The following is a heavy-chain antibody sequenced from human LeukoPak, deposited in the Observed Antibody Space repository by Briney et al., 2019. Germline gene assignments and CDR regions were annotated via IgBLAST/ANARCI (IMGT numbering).Heavy chain of an antibody. CDR1: GFTFSSYV. V-gene: IGHV3-33*01. CDR2: IWYDGSNY. D-gene: IGHD1-26*01. Sequence: PGGSLRLSCAASGFTFSSYVIHWVRQAPGKGLEWVAGIWYDGSNYCYADSVKGRFTISRDNSKNTLYLQMNSLRAEDTGVYYCARDGRALLRDFDYWGQGTLVTVSS. CDR3: ARDGRALLRDFDY. J-gene: IGHJ4*02.